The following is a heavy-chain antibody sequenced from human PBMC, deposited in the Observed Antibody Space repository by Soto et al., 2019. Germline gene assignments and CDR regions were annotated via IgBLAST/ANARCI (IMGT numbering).Heavy chain of an antibody. J-gene: IGHJ4*02. V-gene: IGHV4-31*03. D-gene: IGHD3-9*01. CDR3: ASALTGDYVGFDY. CDR2: IYSSGNS. CDR1: GASISRDDYY. Sequence: QVQLQESGPGLVKPSQTLSLTCSVSGASISRDDYYWSWIRQHPGKGLEWIVYIYSSGNSYYNPSLSSRVAISLDTSKNQFSLRLSSVTAADTGVYYCASALTGDYVGFDYWGQGTPATVSS.